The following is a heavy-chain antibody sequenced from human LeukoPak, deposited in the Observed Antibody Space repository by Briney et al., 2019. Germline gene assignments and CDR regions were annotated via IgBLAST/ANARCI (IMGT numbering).Heavy chain of an antibody. CDR2: IYYSGST. Sequence: PSETLSHTCTVSGGSISSYYWSWIRQPPGKGLEWIGYIYYSGSTNYNPSLKSRVTISVDTSKNQFSLKLSSVTAADTAVYYCARANYDSSGYYGNYFDYWGQGTLVTVSS. D-gene: IGHD3-22*01. V-gene: IGHV4-59*01. CDR1: GGSISSYY. CDR3: ARANYDSSGYYGNYFDY. J-gene: IGHJ4*02.